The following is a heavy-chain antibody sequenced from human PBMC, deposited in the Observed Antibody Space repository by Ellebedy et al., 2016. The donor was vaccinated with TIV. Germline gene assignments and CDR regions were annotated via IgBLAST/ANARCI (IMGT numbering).Heavy chain of an antibody. CDR2: ISWNSGSI. J-gene: IGHJ4*02. Sequence: GESLKISCAVSEFTLSDYYMSWMRQAPGKGLEWVSGISWNSGSIGYADSVKGRFTISRDNAKNSLYLQMNSLRAEDTAVYYCARDRDWNYEVWGQGTLVTVSS. D-gene: IGHD1-7*01. V-gene: IGHV3-11*04. CDR3: ARDRDWNYEV. CDR1: EFTLSDYY.